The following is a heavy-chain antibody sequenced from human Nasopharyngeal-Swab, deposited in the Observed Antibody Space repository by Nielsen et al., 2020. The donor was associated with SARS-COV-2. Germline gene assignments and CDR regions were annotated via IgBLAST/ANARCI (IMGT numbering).Heavy chain of an antibody. CDR2: ISRTSHGGTI. CDR1: GLTSGDFA. V-gene: IGHV3-49*04. Sequence: GGSLRLSCTTPGLTSGDFAVTWVRQAPGRGLEWLGFISRTSHGGTIEYSPSVKCRFINSRDDSKNTAYLHMNSLKTDDTATYYCTPSPDYWGPGSLVTFSS. CDR3: TPSPDY. J-gene: IGHJ4*02.